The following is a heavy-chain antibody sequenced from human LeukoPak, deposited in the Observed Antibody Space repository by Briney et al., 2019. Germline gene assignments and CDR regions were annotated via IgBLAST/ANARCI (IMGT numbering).Heavy chain of an antibody. CDR3: AKAPFSWFAYIDY. CDR2: ISSSGGST. V-gene: IGHV3-23*01. J-gene: IGHJ4*02. D-gene: IGHD3-10*01. Sequence: GGSLRLSCAASGFDVGRNYMTWVRQAPGKGLEWVSVISSSGGSTYYADSVKGRFTISRDNSKNTLYLQMNSLRAEDTAVYYCAKAPFSWFAYIDYWGQGTLVTVSS. CDR1: GFDVGRNY.